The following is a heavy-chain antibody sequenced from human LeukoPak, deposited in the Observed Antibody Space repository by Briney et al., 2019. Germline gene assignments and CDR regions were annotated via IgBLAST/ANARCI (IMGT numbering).Heavy chain of an antibody. V-gene: IGHV4-30-4*01. J-gene: IGHJ6*03. CDR2: IYYSGST. D-gene: IGHD2-2*02. CDR3: ARVNDCSSTSCYTGDYYYYMDV. Sequence: SETLSLTCTVSGDSISGGDYYWSWIRQPPGKGLEWIGYIYYSGSTYYNPSLKSRVIISLDTSKNQFSLKLSSVTAADTAVYYCARVNDCSSTSCYTGDYYYYMDVRGKGTTVTVSS. CDR1: GDSISGGDYY.